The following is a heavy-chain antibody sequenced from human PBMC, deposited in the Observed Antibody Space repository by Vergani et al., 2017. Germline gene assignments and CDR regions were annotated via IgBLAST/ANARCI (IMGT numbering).Heavy chain of an antibody. D-gene: IGHD5-18*01. V-gene: IGHV3-23*01. J-gene: IGHJ4*02. CDR2: IGHMGVST. Sequence: EVHLLESGGGLVQPGGSLRLSCAASGITFSAYAMSWVRQAPGKGLDWVSTIGHMGVSTNYADSVKGRFTISRDNSKKTLYLQMNSLRAEDTAVYYCVNSGYSRGYNFWGQGILVTVSS. CDR3: VNSGYSRGYNF. CDR1: GITFSAYA.